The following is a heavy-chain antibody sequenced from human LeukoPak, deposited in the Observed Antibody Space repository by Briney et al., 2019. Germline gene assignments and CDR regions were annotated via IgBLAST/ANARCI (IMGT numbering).Heavy chain of an antibody. CDR3: TRDNPSLKDIVVVVAAFDY. Sequence: GGSLRLSCAASGFTFSSYSMNWVRQAPGKGLEWVSSISSSSSYIYYADSVKGRFTISRDNAKNSLYLQMNSLKTEDTAVYYCTRDNPSLKDIVVVVAAFDYWGQGTLVTVSS. D-gene: IGHD2-15*01. V-gene: IGHV3-21*03. CDR1: GFTFSSYS. J-gene: IGHJ4*02. CDR2: ISSSSSYI.